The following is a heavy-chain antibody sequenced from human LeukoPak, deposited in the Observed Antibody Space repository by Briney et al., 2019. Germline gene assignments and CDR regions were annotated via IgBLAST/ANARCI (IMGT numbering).Heavy chain of an antibody. V-gene: IGHV3-43D*03. Sequence: GGSLRLSCAASGFTFDDYAMHWVRQAPGKGLEWVSLISWDGGSTYYADSVKGRFTISRDNSKNSLYLQMNSLRAEDTALYYCAKDGAAAGSDYYYYYMDVWGKGTTVTVSS. J-gene: IGHJ6*03. CDR1: GFTFDDYA. D-gene: IGHD6-13*01. CDR2: ISWDGGST. CDR3: AKDGAAAGSDYYYYYMDV.